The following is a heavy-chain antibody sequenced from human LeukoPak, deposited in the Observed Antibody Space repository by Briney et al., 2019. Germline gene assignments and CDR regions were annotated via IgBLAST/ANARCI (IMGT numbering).Heavy chain of an antibody. V-gene: IGHV4-34*01. CDR2: INHSGST. J-gene: IGHJ6*02. CDR3: AREDRYCTGASCYEYYGMDV. CDR1: GGSFSGFY. Sequence: SETLSLTCAVFGGSFSGFYWSWIRQPPGRGLEWIGEINHSGSTNYNPSLKSRLTISVDTSKNQFSLKVTSVTAADTAVYYCAREDRYCTGASCYEYYGMDVWGQGTTVTVSS. D-gene: IGHD2-15*01.